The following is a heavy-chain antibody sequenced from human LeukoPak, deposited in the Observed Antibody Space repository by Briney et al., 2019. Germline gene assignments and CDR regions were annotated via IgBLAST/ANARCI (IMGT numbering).Heavy chain of an antibody. V-gene: IGHV3-23*01. Sequence: PGGSLRLSCAASGFTFSTYAMSWVRQAPGKGLEWVSGIIGSGGSTFYADSVKGRFTISRDNSKNTLCLQMNSLRAEDTAVYYCARMVGAMIENWFDPWGQGTLVTVSS. D-gene: IGHD3-22*01. J-gene: IGHJ5*02. CDR3: ARMVGAMIENWFDP. CDR1: GFTFSTYA. CDR2: IIGSGGST.